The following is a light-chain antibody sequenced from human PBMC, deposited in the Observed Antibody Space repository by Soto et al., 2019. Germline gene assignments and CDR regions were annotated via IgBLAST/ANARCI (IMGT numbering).Light chain of an antibody. J-gene: IGLJ1*01. V-gene: IGLV1-44*01. Sequence: QAVVTQPPSTSGTPGQRVTISCSGSSSNIGGEAVNWYQQLPGTAPKLLIYSYNQRPSGVPDRFSGSKSGTSASLAISGLQPEDEADYICAAWDDSLNGYVFGTGTKVTVL. CDR1: SSNIGGEA. CDR2: SYN. CDR3: AAWDDSLNGYV.